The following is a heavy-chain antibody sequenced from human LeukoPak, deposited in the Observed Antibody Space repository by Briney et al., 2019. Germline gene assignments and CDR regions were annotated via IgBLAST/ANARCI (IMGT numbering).Heavy chain of an antibody. Sequence: SETLSLTCTVSDVSLSNSFWTWIRQPAGKGLEWIGRVDSTGYADYNPSLKSRVAMSVDTSKNQFSLRLHSVTAADTAVYYCAKALSVFWSGYSLDAFDFWGQGTVVTVSS. J-gene: IGHJ3*01. CDR1: DVSLSNSF. D-gene: IGHD3-3*01. CDR3: AKALSVFWSGYSLDAFDF. CDR2: VDSTGYA. V-gene: IGHV4-4*07.